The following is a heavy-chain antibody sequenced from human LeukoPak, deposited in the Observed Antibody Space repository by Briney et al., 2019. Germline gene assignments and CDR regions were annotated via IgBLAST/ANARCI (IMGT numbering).Heavy chain of an antibody. J-gene: IGHJ4*02. V-gene: IGHV4-31*03. CDR2: IYYSGST. CDR1: GGSISSGGYS. D-gene: IGHD3-16*01. Sequence: SQTLSLTCTVSGGSISSGGYSWSWIRQHPGKGLEWIGYIYYSGSTYYNPSLKSRVTISVDTSKNQFSLKLSSVTAADTAVYYCATGGGYEERFDYWGQGTLVTVSS. CDR3: ATGGGYEERFDY.